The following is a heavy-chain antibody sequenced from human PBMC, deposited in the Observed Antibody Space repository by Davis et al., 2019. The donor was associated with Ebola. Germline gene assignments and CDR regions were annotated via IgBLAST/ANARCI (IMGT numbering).Heavy chain of an antibody. CDR3: ARSGWNYGSHFDY. CDR1: GYNFRSFW. D-gene: IGHD1-7*01. V-gene: IGHV5-51*01. Sequence: GESLKISCRTSGYNFRSFWIGWVRQVPGKGLEWIGIVYPGDSDTRYSPSFQGQVTISADKSITTAYLQWSSLKASDTAVYYCARSGWNYGSHFDYWGQGTLVTVSS. CDR2: VYPGDSDT. J-gene: IGHJ4*02.